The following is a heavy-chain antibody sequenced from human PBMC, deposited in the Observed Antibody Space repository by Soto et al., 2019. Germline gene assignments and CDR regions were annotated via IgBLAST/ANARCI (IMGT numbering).Heavy chain of an antibody. Sequence: QVQLQESGPGLVKPSQTLSLTCTVSGGSISSGGYYWSWIRQHPGKGLEWIGYIYYSGSTYYNPSLKSRVTISVDKSKNQFSLKLSSVTAADTAVYYCARDATPSYGGGAWFDPWGQGTLVTVSS. V-gene: IGHV4-31*03. J-gene: IGHJ5*02. CDR2: IYYSGST. D-gene: IGHD3-10*01. CDR3: ARDATPSYGGGAWFDP. CDR1: GGSISSGGYY.